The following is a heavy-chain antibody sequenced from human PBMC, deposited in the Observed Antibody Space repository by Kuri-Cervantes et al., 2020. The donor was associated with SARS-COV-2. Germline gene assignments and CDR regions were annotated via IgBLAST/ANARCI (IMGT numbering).Heavy chain of an antibody. CDR2: IKNKTEGGTT. J-gene: IGHJ6*02. CDR1: GFTFGNAW. D-gene: IGHD3-9*01. Sequence: GESLKISCAASGFTFGNAWMNWVRQAPGKGLEWVGHIKNKTEGGTTDYAAPVKGRFTISRDDSKNMLYLQMNSLKTEDTAVYYCTTIWLFRDIYYYGMDVWGQGTTVTVSS. CDR3: TTIWLFRDIYYYGMDV. V-gene: IGHV3-15*01.